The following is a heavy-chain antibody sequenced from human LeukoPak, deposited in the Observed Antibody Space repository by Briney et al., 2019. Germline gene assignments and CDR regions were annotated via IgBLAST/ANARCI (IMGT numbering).Heavy chain of an antibody. CDR1: GYSFTSYW. Sequence: GESLKISCKGSGYSFTSYWIGWVRQMPGKGLEWMGIIYPGDSDTRYSPSFQGQVTISADKSISTAYLRWSSLKASDTAMYYCARFDYDSSGYYSQTLDYWGQGTLVTVSS. CDR2: IYPGDSDT. CDR3: ARFDYDSSGYYSQTLDY. V-gene: IGHV5-51*01. D-gene: IGHD3-22*01. J-gene: IGHJ4*02.